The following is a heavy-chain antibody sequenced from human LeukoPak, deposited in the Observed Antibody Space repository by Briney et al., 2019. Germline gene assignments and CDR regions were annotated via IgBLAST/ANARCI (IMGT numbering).Heavy chain of an antibody. V-gene: IGHV3-21*01. D-gene: IGHD3-16*01. Sequence: PVGSLRLSCAASGFTFSSYSMNWVRQAPGKGLEWVSSISSSSSYIYYADSVKGRFTISRDNAKNSLYLQMNSLRAEDTAVYYCAREGGSEAFDIWGQGTMVTVSS. CDR3: AREGGSEAFDI. CDR2: ISSSSSYI. J-gene: IGHJ3*02. CDR1: GFTFSSYS.